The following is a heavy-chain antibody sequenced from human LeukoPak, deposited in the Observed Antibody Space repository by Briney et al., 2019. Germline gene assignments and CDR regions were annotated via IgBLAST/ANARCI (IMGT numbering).Heavy chain of an antibody. V-gene: IGHV3-66*01. Sequence: PGGSLRLSCLASGFTFGTHSMSWVRQGPGKALEWLSAISSDDTAYYADSVKGRFTISRDNSKNTLYLQMNSLRAEDTAVYYCARASGYWGQGTLVTVSS. CDR2: ISSDDTA. CDR1: GFTFGTHS. J-gene: IGHJ4*02. CDR3: ARASGY.